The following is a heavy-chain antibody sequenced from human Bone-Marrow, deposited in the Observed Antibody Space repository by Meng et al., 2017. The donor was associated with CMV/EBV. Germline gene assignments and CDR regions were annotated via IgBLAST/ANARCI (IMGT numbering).Heavy chain of an antibody. CDR1: GFTFSSYP. J-gene: IGHJ4*02. Sequence: GESLKISCEASGFTFSSYPMNWVRRAPGKGLEWVSTISPSGGTTYYADSVKGRFTVSRDNSKNTLYLEMTSLRAEDTAIYFCVKTPSRFLKLLIQGRGWGQGNLVNVSS. D-gene: IGHD3-3*01. CDR3: VKTPSRFLKLLIQGRG. CDR2: ISPSGGTT. V-gene: IGHV3-23*01.